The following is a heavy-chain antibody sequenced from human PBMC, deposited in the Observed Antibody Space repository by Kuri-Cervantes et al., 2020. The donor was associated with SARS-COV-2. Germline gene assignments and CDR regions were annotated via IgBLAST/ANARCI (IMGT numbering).Heavy chain of an antibody. J-gene: IGHJ6*02. V-gene: IGHV5-51*01. CDR1: GYSFTSYW. D-gene: IGHD4-17*01. Sequence: KASCKGSGYSFTSYWIGWVRQMPGKGLEWMGIIYPGDSDTRYSPSFQGQVTISADKSISTAYLQWSSLKASDTAMYYCARQSRGATATVTTDYYYYGMDVWGQGTTVTVSS. CDR3: ARQSRGATATVTTDYYYYGMDV. CDR2: IYPGDSDT.